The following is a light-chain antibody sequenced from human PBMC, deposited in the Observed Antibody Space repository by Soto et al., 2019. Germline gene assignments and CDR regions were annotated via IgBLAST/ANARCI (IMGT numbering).Light chain of an antibody. Sequence: QSALTQPPSVSGSPGQSVTISCTGTSSDVGKYDRVSWYQQPPGTAPRLIMYEVTNRPSGVPARFSGSKSGNTASLTISGLQAEDEADYFCSSYTSASRCVSGAGTKVTVL. V-gene: IGLV2-18*02. CDR3: SSYTSASRCV. CDR1: SSDVGKYDR. CDR2: EVT. J-gene: IGLJ1*01.